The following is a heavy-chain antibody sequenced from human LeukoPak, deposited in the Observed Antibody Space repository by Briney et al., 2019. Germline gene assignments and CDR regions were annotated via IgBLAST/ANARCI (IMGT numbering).Heavy chain of an antibody. J-gene: IGHJ5*02. Sequence: ASVKVSCKASGYTFTGHYIHWVRQAPGQGLEWMGRINPNSGGTNYAQKFQGRVTITSDTSIRTAYMELSRLRSDGTAVYYCATSTRITMMVYPTPANWFDPWGQGTLVTVSS. CDR2: INPNSGGT. V-gene: IGHV1-2*06. CDR1: GYTFTGHY. CDR3: ATSTRITMMVYPTPANWFDP. D-gene: IGHD3-22*01.